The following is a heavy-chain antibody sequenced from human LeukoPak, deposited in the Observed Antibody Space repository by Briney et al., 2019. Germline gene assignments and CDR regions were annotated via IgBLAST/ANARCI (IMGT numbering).Heavy chain of an antibody. Sequence: ASVKVSCKASGGTFSSYAISWVRQAPGQGLEWMGRIIPILGIANYAQKFQGRVTITADKSTSTAYMELSSLRSEDTAVYYCARESLGYDIVVVPAANDAFGIWGQGTMVTVSS. V-gene: IGHV1-69*04. CDR2: IIPILGIA. CDR1: GGTFSSYA. CDR3: ARESLGYDIVVVPAANDAFGI. D-gene: IGHD2-2*01. J-gene: IGHJ3*02.